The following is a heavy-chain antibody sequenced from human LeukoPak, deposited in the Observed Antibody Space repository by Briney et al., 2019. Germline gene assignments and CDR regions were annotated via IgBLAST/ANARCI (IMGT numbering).Heavy chain of an antibody. J-gene: IGHJ6*03. V-gene: IGHV3-53*01. Sequence: PGGSLRLSCAASGFTVSSNYMAWVRQAPGKGLEWVSVIYSGGTIYYADSVKCRFTISRDNSKNTLYLQMNSLRAEDTAVYYCARAGTTYFYYYMDVWGKGTTVTVSS. CDR1: GFTVSSNY. D-gene: IGHD1-1*01. CDR2: IYSGGTI. CDR3: ARAGTTYFYYYMDV.